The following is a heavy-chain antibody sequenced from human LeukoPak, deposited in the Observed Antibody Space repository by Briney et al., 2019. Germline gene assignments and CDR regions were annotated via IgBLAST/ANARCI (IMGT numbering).Heavy chain of an antibody. V-gene: IGHV3-64*02. CDR3: ARITMGATSANFYYYFLDA. J-gene: IGHJ6*03. D-gene: IGHD3-3*01. Sequence: GGSLRLSCAASGFTFSGYTLHWVRQAPGKGLEYVSAIISHGGSTHYADSVMGRFTVSRDNSKNTLYLQMDSLRAEDMAVYYCARITMGATSANFYYYFLDAWGKGPRSPSP. CDR1: GFTFSGYT. CDR2: IISHGGST.